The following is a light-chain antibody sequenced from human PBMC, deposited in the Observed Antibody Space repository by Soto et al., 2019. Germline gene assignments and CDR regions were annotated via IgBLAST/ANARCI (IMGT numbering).Light chain of an antibody. J-gene: IGLJ2*01. CDR3: CSSAGDTLVV. CDR2: EDT. Sequence: QSALTQPASVSGSPGQSITISCTGTSSDVGSYNTVSWYQQHPGKAPKLMISEDTERPSGVSHRFSASKSGNTAYLSISGLQAEDEAYYYCCSSAGDTLVVFGGGTKLTVL. V-gene: IGLV2-23*01. CDR1: SSDVGSYNT.